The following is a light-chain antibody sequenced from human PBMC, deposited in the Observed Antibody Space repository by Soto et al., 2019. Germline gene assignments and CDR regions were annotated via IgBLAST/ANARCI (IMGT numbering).Light chain of an antibody. CDR1: GGSVASNY. CDR3: HSYDTTNSVL. V-gene: IGLV6-57*02. J-gene: IGLJ3*02. Sequence: NFMLIQPHSVSESPGKTITISCTGSGGSVASNYVQWYQQRPGSAPTTVIYEDNQRPSGVSDRFSGSVDSSSNSASLTISGLKTEDEAVYYCHSYDTTNSVLFGGGTKLTVL. CDR2: EDN.